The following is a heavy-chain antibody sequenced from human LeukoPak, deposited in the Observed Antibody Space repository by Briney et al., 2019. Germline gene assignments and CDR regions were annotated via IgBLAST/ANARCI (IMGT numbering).Heavy chain of an antibody. CDR1: GFTFSIYN. D-gene: IGHD3-10*01. Sequence: GGSLRLSCAASGFTFSIYNMNWVRQAPGKGLEWVSSISASSSHMYYADSVKGRFTISRDNSKNTLYLQMNSLRAEDTAVYYCAKDLWFGEFDYWGQGTLVTVSS. V-gene: IGHV3-21*01. J-gene: IGHJ4*02. CDR3: AKDLWFGEFDY. CDR2: ISASSSHM.